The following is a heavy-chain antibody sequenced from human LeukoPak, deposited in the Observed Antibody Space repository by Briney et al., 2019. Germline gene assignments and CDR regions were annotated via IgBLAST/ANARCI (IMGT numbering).Heavy chain of an antibody. CDR3: AREGRSEPFDY. D-gene: IGHD1-26*01. CDR2: IYYSGST. V-gene: IGHV4-59*01. Sequence: SETLSLTCTVSGGSISSYYWSWIRQPPGKGLEWIGYIYYSGSTNYNPSLKSRVTISVDMSKNQFSLKLSSVTAADTAVYYCAREGRSEPFDYWGQGTLVTVSS. J-gene: IGHJ4*02. CDR1: GGSISSYY.